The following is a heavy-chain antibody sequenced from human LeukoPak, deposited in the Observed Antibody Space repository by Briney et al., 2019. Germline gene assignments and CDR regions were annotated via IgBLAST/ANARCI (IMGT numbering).Heavy chain of an antibody. D-gene: IGHD6-13*01. CDR1: GGSISSYY. J-gene: IGHJ4*02. CDR2: IYYSGST. Sequence: PSETLSLTCTVSGGSISSYYWSWIRQPPGKGLEWIGYIYYSGSTNYNPSLKSRVTISVDTSKNQFSLKLSSVTAADTAVYYCAREQAAGGLDYWGQGTLVTVSS. V-gene: IGHV4-59*01. CDR3: AREQAAGGLDY.